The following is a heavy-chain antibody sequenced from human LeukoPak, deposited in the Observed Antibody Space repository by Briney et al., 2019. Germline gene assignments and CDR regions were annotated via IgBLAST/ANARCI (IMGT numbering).Heavy chain of an antibody. CDR2: IYYSGST. D-gene: IGHD3-22*01. CDR1: GGSISSGDYY. V-gene: IGHV4-30-4*01. J-gene: IGHJ4*02. Sequence: SQTLSLTCTVSGGSISSGDYYWSWIRQPPGKGLEWIGYIYYSGSTYYNPSLKSRVTISVDTPKNQFSLKLSSVTAADTAVYYCARLRPDYYDSSGYYLFDYWGQGTLVTVSS. CDR3: ARLRPDYYDSSGYYLFDY.